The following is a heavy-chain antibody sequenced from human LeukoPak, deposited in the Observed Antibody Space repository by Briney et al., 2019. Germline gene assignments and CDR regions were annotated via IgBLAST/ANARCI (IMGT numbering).Heavy chain of an antibody. V-gene: IGHV3-74*01. Sequence: GRSLRLAWAPAIFTFIIIWTHCVRQPRRGGLVWVLCIDTDGGTTTYAHSVEGRFTISRDNAKNTVYVHINSLGAEDRAVYYCATLNSFGNDYWGQGVMVTVSS. J-gene: IGHJ4*02. CDR1: IFTFIIIW. CDR2: IDTDGGTT. CDR3: ATLNSFGNDY. D-gene: IGHD5-18*01.